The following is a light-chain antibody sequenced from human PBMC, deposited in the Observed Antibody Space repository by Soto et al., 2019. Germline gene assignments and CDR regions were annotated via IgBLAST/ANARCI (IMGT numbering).Light chain of an antibody. Sequence: DIQMTQSPSTLSASVGDRVTITCRASQSISSWLAWYQQKPGKAAKLLIYKASILESGVPSRFSGSGSGTEFTLTISSLQPDDFATYYCQQYNSYPLTFGGGTKFEIK. CDR2: KAS. V-gene: IGKV1-5*03. J-gene: IGKJ4*01. CDR1: QSISSW. CDR3: QQYNSYPLT.